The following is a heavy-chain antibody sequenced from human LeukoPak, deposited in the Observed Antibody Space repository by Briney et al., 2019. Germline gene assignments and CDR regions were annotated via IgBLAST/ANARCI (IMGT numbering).Heavy chain of an antibody. Sequence: GGSLRLSCAASEFSVGSNYMTWVRQAPGKGLEWVSLIYSGGSTYYADSVKGRFTISRDNAKNSLYLQMNSLRAEDTAVYYCARDGLEMAFDYWGQGTLVTVSS. CDR2: IYSGGST. J-gene: IGHJ4*02. CDR3: ARDGLEMAFDY. CDR1: EFSVGSNY. V-gene: IGHV3-66*01. D-gene: IGHD5-24*01.